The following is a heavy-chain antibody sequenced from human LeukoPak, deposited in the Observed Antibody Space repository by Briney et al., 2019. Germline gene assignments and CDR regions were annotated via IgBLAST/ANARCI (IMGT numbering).Heavy chain of an antibody. V-gene: IGHV3-23*01. J-gene: IGHJ6*03. CDR2: ISGSGRST. CDR3: ARIRTPSYCGGDCHLSYYYYYYMDV. Sequence: GGSLRLSCAASGFTFKDYAMSWVRQAPGKGLEWVSAISGSGRSTYYADSVKGRFTISRDNSKNTLYLQMNSLRAEDTAVYYCARIRTPSYCGGDCHLSYYYYYYMDVWGKGTTVTISS. D-gene: IGHD2-21*02. CDR1: GFTFKDYA.